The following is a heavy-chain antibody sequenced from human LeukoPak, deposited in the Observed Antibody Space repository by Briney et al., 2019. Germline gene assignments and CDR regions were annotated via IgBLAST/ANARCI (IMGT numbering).Heavy chain of an antibody. J-gene: IGHJ3*02. V-gene: IGHV3-74*01. CDR2: INSDGSST. Sequence: GGSLRLSCAASGFTFSSYWMHWVRQAPGKGLVWVSRINSDGSSTSYADSVKGRFTIFRDNAKNTLYLQMNSLRAEDTAVYYCARDGGYCGGDCHDAFDIWGQGTMVSVSS. CDR1: GFTFSSYW. CDR3: ARDGGYCGGDCHDAFDI. D-gene: IGHD2-21*02.